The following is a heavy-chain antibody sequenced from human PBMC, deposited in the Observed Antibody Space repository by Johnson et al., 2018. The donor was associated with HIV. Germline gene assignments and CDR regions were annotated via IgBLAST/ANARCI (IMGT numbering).Heavy chain of an antibody. J-gene: IGHJ3*02. V-gene: IGHV3-33*05. CDR3: ASTKGIQLWLDAFDI. Sequence: QVQLVESGGGVVQPGGSLRLSCAASAFTFSNYWMTWVRQAPGKGLEWVAVISYDGSNKYYADSVKGRFTISRDNSKNTLYLQMNSLRAEDTAVYYCASTKGIQLWLDAFDIWGQGTMVTVSS. D-gene: IGHD5-18*01. CDR1: AFTFSNYW. CDR2: ISYDGSNK.